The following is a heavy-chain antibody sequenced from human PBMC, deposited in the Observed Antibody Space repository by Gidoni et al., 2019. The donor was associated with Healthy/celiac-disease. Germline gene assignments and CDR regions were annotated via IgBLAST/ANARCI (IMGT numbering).Heavy chain of an antibody. CDR1: GFTFGDYA. CDR3: TRAFPTRITMVRGVIRTYDY. Sequence: EVQLVESGGGLVKPGRSLRLSCTASGFTFGDYAMSWFRQAPGKGLEWVGFIRSKAYGGTTEYAASVKGRFTISRDDSKSIAYLQMNSLKTEDTAVYYCTRAFPTRITMVRGVIRTYDYWGQGTLVTVSS. CDR2: IRSKAYGGTT. J-gene: IGHJ4*02. D-gene: IGHD3-10*01. V-gene: IGHV3-49*05.